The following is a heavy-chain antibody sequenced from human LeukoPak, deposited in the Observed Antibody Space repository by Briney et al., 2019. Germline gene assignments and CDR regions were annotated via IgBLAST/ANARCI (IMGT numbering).Heavy chain of an antibody. CDR2: INHSGST. CDR1: DESFRTCY. J-gene: IGHJ4*02. V-gene: IGHV4-34*01. D-gene: IGHD3-16*01. Sequence: PSETLSLTCAVYDESFRTCYWSWIRQPPGKGLEWIGEINHSGSTNYNPSLKSRVTISVDTSKNQFSLKLSSVTAADTAVYYCARATWFGYFDYWGQGTLVTVSS. CDR3: ARATWFGYFDY.